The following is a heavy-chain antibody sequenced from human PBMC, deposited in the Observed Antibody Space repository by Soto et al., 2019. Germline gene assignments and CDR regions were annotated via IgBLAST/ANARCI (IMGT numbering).Heavy chain of an antibody. CDR1: GYTFTSYD. V-gene: IGHV1-8*01. Sequence: GASVKVSCKASGYTFTSYDINWVRQATGQGLEWMGWMNPNSGNTGYAQKFQGRVTMTRNTSISTAYMELSSLRSEDTAVYYCARVTHARDVFRYFDWLSELDPWGQGTVVTVSS. J-gene: IGHJ5*02. CDR2: MNPNSGNT. D-gene: IGHD3-9*01. CDR3: ARVTHARDVFRYFDWLSELDP.